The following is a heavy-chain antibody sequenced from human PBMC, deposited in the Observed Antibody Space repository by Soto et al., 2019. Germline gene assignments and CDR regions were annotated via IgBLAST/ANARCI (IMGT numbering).Heavy chain of an antibody. J-gene: IGHJ6*02. Sequence: ASVKVSCKASGFTFTSSAVQWVRQARGQRLEWIGWIVVGSGNTNYAQKFQERVTITRDMSTSTAYMELSSLRSEDTAVYYCAADLYSSSWYPPTYYYYGMDVWGQGTTVTVSS. CDR2: IVVGSGNT. CDR3: AADLYSSSWYPPTYYYYGMDV. CDR1: GFTFTSSA. V-gene: IGHV1-58*01. D-gene: IGHD6-13*01.